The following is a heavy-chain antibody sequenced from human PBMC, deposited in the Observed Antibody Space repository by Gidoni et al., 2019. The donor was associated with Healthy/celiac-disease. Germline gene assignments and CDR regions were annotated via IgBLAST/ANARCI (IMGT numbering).Heavy chain of an antibody. D-gene: IGHD6-6*01. J-gene: IGHJ4*02. CDR2: ISWNSGSI. V-gene: IGHV3-9*01. Sequence: EVQLVESGGGLVQLGRYLRLSCAASGFTFDDYAMHWVRQAPGKGLEWVSGISWNSGSIGYADSVKGRFTISRDNAKNSLYLQMNSLRAEDTALYYCAKDMGSSIADPFDYWGQGTLVTVSS. CDR1: GFTFDDYA. CDR3: AKDMGSSIADPFDY.